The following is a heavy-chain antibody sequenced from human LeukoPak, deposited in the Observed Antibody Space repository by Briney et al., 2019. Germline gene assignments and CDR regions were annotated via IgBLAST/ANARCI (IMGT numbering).Heavy chain of an antibody. V-gene: IGHV5-51*01. CDR3: ARRNGNYFDY. D-gene: IGHD1-1*01. CDR2: IFPGDSDA. CDR1: GYYLTSYW. Sequence: GESLKISCKGSGYYLTSYWIGWVRQMPGKGLEWMGIIFPGDSDARYSPSFQGQVTISVDRSISTAYLQWSSLKASDTAMYYCARRNGNYFDYWGQGTPVAVSS. J-gene: IGHJ4*02.